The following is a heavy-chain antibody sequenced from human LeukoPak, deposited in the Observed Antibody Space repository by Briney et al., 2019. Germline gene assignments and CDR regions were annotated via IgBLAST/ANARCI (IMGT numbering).Heavy chain of an antibody. J-gene: IGHJ6*03. V-gene: IGHV3-13*01. D-gene: IGHD1-1*01. CDR2: IGTASDT. CDR1: GFTFSSFD. CDR3: ARGPPRGKYYYMDV. Sequence: PGGSLRLSCAASGFTFSSFDMHWVRQPTGQGLGWVSTIGTASDTYYPGSVEGRFTLSRDNAKNSLYLQMNSLTAGDTAVYHCARGPPRGKYYYMDVWGKGTTVTVSS.